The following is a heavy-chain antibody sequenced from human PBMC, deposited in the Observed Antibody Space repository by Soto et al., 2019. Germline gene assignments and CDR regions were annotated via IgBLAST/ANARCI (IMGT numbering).Heavy chain of an antibody. Sequence: QVKLVQSGAEEKKPGASVKVSCKASGYTFTGYAMHWVRQAPGQRLEWMGWINAGNGNTKYSQKFQGRVTSTRDTSASTAYMELSSLRSEDTAVYYCARAVAVPADFDYWGQGTLVTVSS. CDR2: INAGNGNT. V-gene: IGHV1-3*05. D-gene: IGHD6-19*01. CDR1: GYTFTGYA. J-gene: IGHJ4*02. CDR3: ARAVAVPADFDY.